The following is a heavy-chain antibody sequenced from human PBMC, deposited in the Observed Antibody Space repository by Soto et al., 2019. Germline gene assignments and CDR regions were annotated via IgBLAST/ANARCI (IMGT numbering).Heavy chain of an antibody. J-gene: IGHJ3*02. CDR3: ARVNWNYGGAHGFDI. Sequence: EVQLVESGGGLVQPGGSLRLSCVASGFTFNTHDMSWVRQVPGKGLEWVASMMQVRSRKYYMHSVEGRFTVSRDNAKNSLYLQMNTLRAEDTALYYCARVNWNYGGAHGFDIWGQGTKVTVSS. D-gene: IGHD1-7*01. V-gene: IGHV3-7*04. CDR1: GFTFNTHD. CDR2: MMQVRSRK.